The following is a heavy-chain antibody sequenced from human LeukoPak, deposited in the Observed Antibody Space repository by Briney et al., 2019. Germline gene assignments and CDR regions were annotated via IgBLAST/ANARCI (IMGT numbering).Heavy chain of an antibody. CDR3: ARDSHYYDSSGYYDSPRWYFDL. V-gene: IGHV3-74*01. Sequence: GGSLRLSCAASGFTFSSYWMHWVRQAPGKGLVWVSRINSDGSSTSYADSVKGRFTISRDNAKNTLYLQMNSLRAEDTAVYYCARDSHYYDSSGYYDSPRWYFDLWGRGTLVTVSS. D-gene: IGHD3-22*01. J-gene: IGHJ2*01. CDR2: INSDGSST. CDR1: GFTFSSYW.